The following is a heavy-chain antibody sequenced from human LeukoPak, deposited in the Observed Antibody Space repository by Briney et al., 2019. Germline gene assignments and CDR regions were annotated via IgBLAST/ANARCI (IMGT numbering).Heavy chain of an antibody. Sequence: PGGSLRLSCAASGFTVSSNYMSWVRQAPGKGLEWVSIIYGSGDTCYADSVKGRFTISRDNAKNSLYLQMNSLRAEDTAVYYCARDSVSYGAPLDYWGQGTLVTVSS. J-gene: IGHJ4*02. CDR2: IYGSGDT. D-gene: IGHD5-18*01. V-gene: IGHV3-66*01. CDR3: ARDSVSYGAPLDY. CDR1: GFTVSSNY.